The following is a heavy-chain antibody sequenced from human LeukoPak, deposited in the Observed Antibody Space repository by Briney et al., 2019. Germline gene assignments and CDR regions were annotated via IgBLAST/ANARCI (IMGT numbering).Heavy chain of an antibody. CDR2: IRYDGSNK. Sequence: GGSLRLSCAVSGFTFSNYGMHWVRQAPGKGLEWVAFIRYDGSNKYHADSVKGRFTISRDNSKNTLYLQMNSLRAEDTAVYYCAKGHYYNILTGYSVRRGLDYWGQGTLVTVSS. CDR3: AKGHYYNILTGYSVRRGLDY. CDR1: GFTFSNYG. D-gene: IGHD3-9*01. V-gene: IGHV3-30*02. J-gene: IGHJ4*02.